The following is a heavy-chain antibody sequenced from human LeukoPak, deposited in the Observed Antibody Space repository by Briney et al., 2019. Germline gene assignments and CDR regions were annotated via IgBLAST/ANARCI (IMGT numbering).Heavy chain of an antibody. Sequence: GGSLRLSCAASGFTFSSYAMHWVRQAPGKGLEWVAVISYDGSNKYYADSVKGRFTISRDNSKNTLYLQMNSLRAEDTAVYYCARENDKYYYDSSGYYYRYWGQGTLVTVSS. V-gene: IGHV3-30*01. D-gene: IGHD3-22*01. CDR2: ISYDGSNK. J-gene: IGHJ4*02. CDR3: ARENDKYYYDSSGYYYRY. CDR1: GFTFSSYA.